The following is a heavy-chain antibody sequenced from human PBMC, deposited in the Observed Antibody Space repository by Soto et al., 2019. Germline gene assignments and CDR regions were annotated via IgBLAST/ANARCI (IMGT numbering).Heavy chain of an antibody. CDR2: IYYTGTT. Sequence: SQTQSHIRTVAGDSIGNLNYYWGMVRQPPGKGLEWIGDIYYTGTTYYTPSLKSRVTISVDTSKNHFSLKLSSVTAADTAVYYCVRHYHNSIFDPWGQGTLVTVSS. D-gene: IGHD1-1*01. V-gene: IGHV4-39*02. CDR3: VRHYHNSIFDP. J-gene: IGHJ5*02. CDR1: GDSIGNLNYY.